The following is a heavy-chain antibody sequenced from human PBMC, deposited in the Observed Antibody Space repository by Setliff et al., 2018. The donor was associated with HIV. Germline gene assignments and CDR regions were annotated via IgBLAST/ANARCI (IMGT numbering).Heavy chain of an antibody. Sequence: SETLSLTCTVSGGSITSYYWNWIRQPPGEGLEWIGYISYSGTTRYNSSLKSRVTMLVDTSKNQFSLKLTSVAAADTAVYYCARIQWLVPGGWFDPWGQGTLVTVSS. D-gene: IGHD6-19*01. CDR3: ARIQWLVPGGWFDP. CDR2: ISYSGTT. V-gene: IGHV4-59*01. CDR1: GGSITSYY. J-gene: IGHJ5*02.